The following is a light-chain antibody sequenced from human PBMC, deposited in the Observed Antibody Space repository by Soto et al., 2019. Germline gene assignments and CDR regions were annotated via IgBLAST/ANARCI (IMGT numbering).Light chain of an antibody. Sequence: EIVLTQSPATLSLSPGERSTLSCRASQSVSSNYLAWYQQKPGQAPRLLIYGASSRATGIPARFSGSGSGTDFTLTISSLEPEDFAVYYCQQRSNWPGLTFGGGTKVDIK. CDR1: QSVSSNY. CDR3: QQRSNWPGLT. J-gene: IGKJ4*01. CDR2: GAS. V-gene: IGKV3D-20*02.